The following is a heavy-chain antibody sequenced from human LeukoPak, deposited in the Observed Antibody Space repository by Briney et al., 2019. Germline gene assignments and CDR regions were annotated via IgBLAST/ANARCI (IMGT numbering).Heavy chain of an antibody. CDR2: IRSKTNSYAT. J-gene: IGHJ4*02. Sequence: GGSLRLSCAASGFTFSASAMHWVRQASGKGLEWVGRIRSKTNSYATEYAASVKGRFTISRDDSKNTAYLQMDSLRTEDTAVYHCTSTWIQLWFDYWGQGTLVTVSS. CDR1: GFTFSASA. V-gene: IGHV3-73*01. D-gene: IGHD5-18*01. CDR3: TSTWIQLWFDY.